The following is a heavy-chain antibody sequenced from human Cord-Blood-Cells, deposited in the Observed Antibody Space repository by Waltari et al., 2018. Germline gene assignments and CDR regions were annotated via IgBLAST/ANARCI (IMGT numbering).Heavy chain of an antibody. Sequence: QITLKESGPTLVKPTQTLTLTCTFSGFSLSTSGVGVGWLRPPTGKALEWLALIYWDEDKRYSPSLKSRLTITKDTSKNQVVLTMTNMDPVDTATYYCARQPLGRFYWYFDLWGRGTLVTVSS. CDR1: GFSLSTSGVG. CDR3: ARQPLGRFYWYFDL. J-gene: IGHJ2*01. CDR2: IYWDEDK. D-gene: IGHD7-27*01. V-gene: IGHV2-5*02.